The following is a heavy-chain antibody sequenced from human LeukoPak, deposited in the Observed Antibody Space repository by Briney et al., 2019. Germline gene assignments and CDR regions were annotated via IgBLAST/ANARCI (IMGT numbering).Heavy chain of an antibody. D-gene: IGHD6-6*01. CDR2: VNPNSGGT. CDR1: GYTFTGYY. V-gene: IGHV1-2*02. J-gene: IGHJ6*03. CDR3: ARDRRSIAARPDYYYYMDV. Sequence: ASVKVSCKASGYTFTGYYMHWVRQAPGQGLEWMGWVNPNSGGTNYAQKFQGRVTMTRDTSISTAYMEQSRLRSDDTAVYYCARDRRSIAARPDYYYYMDVWGKGTTVTVSS.